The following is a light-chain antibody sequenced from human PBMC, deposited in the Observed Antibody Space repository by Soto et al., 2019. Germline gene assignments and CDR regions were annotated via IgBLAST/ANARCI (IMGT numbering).Light chain of an antibody. V-gene: IGLV2-23*02. CDR2: EVS. CDR3: CSYAGSHYV. CDR1: SSDVGSYNL. Sequence: QSALTQPASVSGSPGQSITISCTGTSSDVGSYNLVSWYQHHPGKAPKLMIYEVSKRPSGVSNRFSGSKSGNTASLTISGLQAEDEGDSYCCSYAGSHYVFGTGTKVTVL. J-gene: IGLJ1*01.